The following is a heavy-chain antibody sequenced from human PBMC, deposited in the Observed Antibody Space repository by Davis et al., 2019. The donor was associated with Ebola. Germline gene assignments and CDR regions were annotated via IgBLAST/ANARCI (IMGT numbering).Heavy chain of an antibody. V-gene: IGHV1-58*01. CDR1: GFTFTSSA. D-gene: IGHD3-3*01. J-gene: IGHJ5*02. CDR2: IVVGSGNT. CDR3: AAGITIFGVNNWFDP. Sequence: SVKVSCKASGFTFTSSAVQWVRQPRGQRLEWIGWIVVGSGNTNYAQKFQERVTITRDMSTSTAYMELSSLRSEDTAVYYCAAGITIFGVNNWFDPWGQGTLVTVSS.